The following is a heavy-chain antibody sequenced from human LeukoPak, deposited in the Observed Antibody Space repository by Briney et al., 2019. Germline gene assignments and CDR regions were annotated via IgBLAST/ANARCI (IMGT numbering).Heavy chain of an antibody. D-gene: IGHD3/OR15-3a*01. CDR2: ISYDGSNK. J-gene: IGHJ4*02. CDR3: AKVKWTGLAKTFDY. Sequence: GRSLRLSCAASGFTFRSFGKHWVRQTPGKGLEWVAVISYDGSNKYYADSVKGRFTISRDNSKDTLYLQMNSLRSEDTAVYYCAKVKWTGLAKTFDYWGQGTLVTVSS. V-gene: IGHV3-30*18. CDR1: GFTFRSFG.